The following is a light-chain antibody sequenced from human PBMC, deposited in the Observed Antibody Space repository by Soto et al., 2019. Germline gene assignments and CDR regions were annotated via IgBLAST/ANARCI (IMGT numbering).Light chain of an antibody. CDR1: SSDVGGYKY. V-gene: IGLV2-14*01. CDR3: TSYTSSSTHA. CDR2: DVS. J-gene: IGLJ1*01. Sequence: QSVLTQPASVSGSPGQSIAISCTGTSSDVGGYKYVSWYQQHPGKAPKLMIYDVSNRPSGVSDRFSGSKSGNTASLTISGLQAEDEDDYYCTSYTSSSTHAFDTGLKVXV.